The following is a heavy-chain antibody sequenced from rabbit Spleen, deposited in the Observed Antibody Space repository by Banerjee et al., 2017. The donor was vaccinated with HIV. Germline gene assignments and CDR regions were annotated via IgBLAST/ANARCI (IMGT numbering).Heavy chain of an antibody. V-gene: IGHV1S45*01. J-gene: IGHJ4*01. CDR1: GFPFSNKAV. CDR2: INAVTGKA. CDR3: VRDPFPNDSPNL. Sequence: QEQLEESGGRLVQPGGSLTLSCKAYGFPFSNKAVMCWVRQAPGKGLEWIACINAVTGKAVYASWAKGRFTFSKTSSTTVTLQMTSLTAADTATYFCVRDPFPNDSPNLWGQGTLVTVS.